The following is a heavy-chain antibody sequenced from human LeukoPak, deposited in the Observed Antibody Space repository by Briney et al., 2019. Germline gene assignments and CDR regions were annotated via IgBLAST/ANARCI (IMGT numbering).Heavy chain of an antibody. CDR3: ARDRRRAPYYYDSSGYYSNY. J-gene: IGHJ4*02. D-gene: IGHD3-22*01. CDR2: MNPNSGNT. Sequence: ASVKVSCKASGYTFTSYDINWVRQATGQGLEWMGWMNPNSGNTGYAQKLQGRVTMTTDTSTSTAYMELRSLRSDDTAVYYCARDRRRAPYYYDSSGYYSNYWGQGTLVTVSS. V-gene: IGHV1-8*02. CDR1: GYTFTSYD.